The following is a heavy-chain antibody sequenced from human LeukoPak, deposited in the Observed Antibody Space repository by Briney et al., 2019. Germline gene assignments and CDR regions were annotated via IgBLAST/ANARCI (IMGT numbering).Heavy chain of an antibody. Sequence: GRSLRLSCEASGFTFSSYGMHGVPEAPGKGLEWGAVIWYEGSNKYYADSVKGRFTISRDNSKNTLYLQMNSLRAKDTAVYYCARSGSGSYYYYYYYGMDVWGKGTTVTVSS. D-gene: IGHD3-10*01. CDR1: GFTFSSYG. J-gene: IGHJ6*04. CDR2: IWYEGSNK. CDR3: ARSGSGSYYYYYYYGMDV. V-gene: IGHV3-33*01.